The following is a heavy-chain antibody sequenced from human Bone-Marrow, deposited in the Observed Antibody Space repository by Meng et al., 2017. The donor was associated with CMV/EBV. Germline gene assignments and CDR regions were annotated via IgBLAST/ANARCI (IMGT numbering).Heavy chain of an antibody. J-gene: IGHJ5*02. V-gene: IGHV5-10-1*01. CDR3: AVVRKAAGLGWSDP. CDR1: GHSVSTYW. Sequence: ASGHSVSTYWINWVRQKPGRGLEWIGRIDPKDSYTTYSPSFQGHVSISADKSIGIVYLQWSSLKASDTAMYYCAVVRKAAGLGWSDPWGQGTLVTVSS. CDR2: IDPKDSYT. D-gene: IGHD6-13*01.